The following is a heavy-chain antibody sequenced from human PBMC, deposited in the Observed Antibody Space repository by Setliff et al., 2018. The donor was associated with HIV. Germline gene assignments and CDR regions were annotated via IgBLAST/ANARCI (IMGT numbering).Heavy chain of an antibody. Sequence: PSETLSLPCSISGGSVTSYLWHWFRQPPGKGLEWIGYIYYTGITDNNPSLEGRVTISVDTSKNQVSLRLKSVTTADTAVYYCARELYGGNSRPFDYWGQGALGTVSS. CDR1: GGSVTSYL. CDR3: ARELYGGNSRPFDY. J-gene: IGHJ4*02. V-gene: IGHV4-59*02. D-gene: IGHD2-21*02. CDR2: IYYTGIT.